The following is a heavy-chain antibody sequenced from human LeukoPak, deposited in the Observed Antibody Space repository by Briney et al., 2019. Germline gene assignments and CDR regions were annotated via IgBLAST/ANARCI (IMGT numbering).Heavy chain of an antibody. J-gene: IGHJ6*02. D-gene: IGHD5-12*01. CDR1: GGSISSYY. Sequence: SETLSLTCTVSGGSISSYYWSWIRQPAGKGLEWIGRIYTSGSTNYNPSLKSRVTISVDTSKNQFSLKLSSVTAADTAVYYCARHFLRYSGPLRRLDGMDVWGQGTTVTVSS. CDR2: IYTSGST. V-gene: IGHV4-4*07. CDR3: ARHFLRYSGPLRRLDGMDV.